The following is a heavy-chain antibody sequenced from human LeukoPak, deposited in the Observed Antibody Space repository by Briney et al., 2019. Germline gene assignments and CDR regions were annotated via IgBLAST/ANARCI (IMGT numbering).Heavy chain of an antibody. J-gene: IGHJ4*02. D-gene: IGHD3-10*01. V-gene: IGHV3-21*01. CDR3: ARDEVRGVAFDY. CDR2: ISSSSSYI. Sequence: GGSLRLSCAASGFTFSSYSMNWVLQAPGKGLEWVSSISSSSSYIYYADSVKGRFTISRDNAKNSLYLQMNSPRAEDTAVYSCARDEVRGVAFDYWGQGTLVTVSS. CDR1: GFTFSSYS.